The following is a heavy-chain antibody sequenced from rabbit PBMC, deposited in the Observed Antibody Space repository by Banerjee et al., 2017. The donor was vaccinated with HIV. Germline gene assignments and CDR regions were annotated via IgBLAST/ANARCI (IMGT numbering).Heavy chain of an antibody. CDR1: GFSFSSNYY. Sequence: QSLEESGGGLVQPEGSLTLTCTASGFSFSSNYYMCWVRQAPGKGLEWIACIYAGSSDNTYYASWAKGRFTISKTSSTTVTLQMTSLTAADTATYFCARETAAYAGGGFAWYFNLWGQGTLVTVS. CDR3: ARETAAYAGGGFAWYFNL. J-gene: IGHJ4*01. CDR2: IYAGSSDNT. D-gene: IGHD8-1*01. V-gene: IGHV1S40*01.